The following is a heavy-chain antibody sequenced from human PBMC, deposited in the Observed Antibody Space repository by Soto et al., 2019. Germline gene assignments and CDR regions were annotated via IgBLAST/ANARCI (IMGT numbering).Heavy chain of an antibody. CDR2: INTGNGNT. CDR1: GYTFSSYA. V-gene: IGHV1-3*04. J-gene: IGHJ4*01. CDR3: ARDHYYGSGTYNYFAY. D-gene: IGHD3-10*01. Sequence: ASVKVSCKASGYTFSSYAMHWVRQAPGQRLEWLGGINTGNGNTKYSQNFQGRVTIARDTSASTAYMELSSLRSEDTAVYYCARDHYYGSGTYNYFAYWGHGTLVTVSS.